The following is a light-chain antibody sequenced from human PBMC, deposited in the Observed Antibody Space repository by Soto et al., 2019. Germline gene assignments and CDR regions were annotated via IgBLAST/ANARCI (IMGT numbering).Light chain of an antibody. Sequence: DIQMTQSPSSLSASVGDRVTITCRARQGISNYIAWYQQKPGKVPKLLIYGASTLQSGVPSRFSGSGSGTDFTLISSSLQPEDVATYSCQNDNRAFPTFGQGTKMELK. CDR2: GAS. J-gene: IGKJ1*01. V-gene: IGKV1-27*01. CDR1: QGISNY. CDR3: QNDNRAFPT.